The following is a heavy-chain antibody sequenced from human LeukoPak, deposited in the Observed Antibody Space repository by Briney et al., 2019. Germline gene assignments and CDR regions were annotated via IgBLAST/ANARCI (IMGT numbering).Heavy chain of an antibody. CDR3: ARVLRYSSGSMGGDY. J-gene: IGHJ4*02. V-gene: IGHV1-2*02. D-gene: IGHD3-22*01. CDR2: INPNSGGT. Sequence: ASVKVSCKASGYTFTGYYMHWVRQAPGQGLEWMGWINPNSGGTNYAQKFQGRVTMTRDTSISTAYMELSRLRSDDTAVYYCARVLRYSSGSMGGDYWGQGTLVTVSS. CDR1: GYTFTGYY.